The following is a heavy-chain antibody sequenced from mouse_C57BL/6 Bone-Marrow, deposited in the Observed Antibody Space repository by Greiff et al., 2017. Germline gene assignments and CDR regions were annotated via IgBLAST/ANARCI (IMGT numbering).Heavy chain of an antibody. D-gene: IGHD1-1*01. CDR1: GFTFSSYA. CDR2: ISSGGDYI. V-gene: IGHV5-9-1*02. CDR3: TRDGNTTVGPNYAMDY. Sequence: EVQVVESGEGLVKPGGSLKLSCAASGFTFSSYAMSWVRQTPEKRLEWVAYISSGGDYIYYADTVKGRFTISRDNARNTLYLQMSSLKSEDTAMYYCTRDGNTTVGPNYAMDYWGQGTSVTVSS. J-gene: IGHJ4*01.